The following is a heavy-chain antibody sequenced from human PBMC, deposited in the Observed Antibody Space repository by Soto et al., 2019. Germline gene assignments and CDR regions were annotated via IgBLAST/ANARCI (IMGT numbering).Heavy chain of an antibody. J-gene: IGHJ4*02. Sequence: QVQLVQSGGEVKKPGASVKVSCKASGDTVTKYGISWVRQAPGQGLEWLGWISFYNGHTNYALKFQDRMTVTADTXTSTASMELRSLTSDDTAVYYCASATSIAVAGKETWGQGTLVTVSS. CDR2: ISFYNGHT. CDR1: GDTVTKYG. V-gene: IGHV1-18*01. CDR3: ASATSIAVAGKET. D-gene: IGHD6-19*01.